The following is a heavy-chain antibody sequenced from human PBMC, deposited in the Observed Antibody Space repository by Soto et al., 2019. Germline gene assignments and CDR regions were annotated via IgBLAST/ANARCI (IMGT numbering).Heavy chain of an antibody. CDR2: IKSKTDGGTT. CDR3: TTDPRYDSSGYYHPTFDY. V-gene: IGHV3-15*07. D-gene: IGHD3-22*01. CDR1: GFTFSNAW. J-gene: IGHJ4*02. Sequence: GGSLRLSCAASGFTFSNAWMNWVRQAPGKGLEWVGRIKSKTDGGTTGYAAPVKGRFTISRDDSKNTLYLQMNSLKTEDTAVYYCTTDPRYDSSGYYHPTFDYWGQGTLVTVSS.